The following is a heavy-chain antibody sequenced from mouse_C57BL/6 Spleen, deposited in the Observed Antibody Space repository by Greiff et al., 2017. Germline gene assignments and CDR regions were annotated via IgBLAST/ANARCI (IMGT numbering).Heavy chain of an antibody. D-gene: IGHD2-1*01. CDR2: INPSTGGT. J-gene: IGHJ4*01. CDR3: AGIYYGAMDY. CDR1: GYSFTGYY. Sequence: DVQLQESGPELVKPGASVKISCKASGYSFTGYYMHWVKQSSEKSLEWIGEINPSTGGTSYNQKFKGKATLTVDKSSSTAYMQLKSLTSEDSAVYYCAGIYYGAMDYWGQGTSVTVSS. V-gene: IGHV1-43*01.